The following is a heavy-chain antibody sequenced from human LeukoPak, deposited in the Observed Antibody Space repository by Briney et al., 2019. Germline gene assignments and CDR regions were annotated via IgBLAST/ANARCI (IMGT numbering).Heavy chain of an antibody. CDR2: INHSGNT. J-gene: IGHJ6*03. V-gene: IGHV4-34*01. D-gene: IGHD3-10*01. CDR3: ATTRGVITLDGYHYYIDV. Sequence: PSETLSLTCAVYGGSFSDFYCTWIRQPPGKGLEWIGEINHSGNTNYHPSLKSRVTILLDTCKKQFSLKVRSVNAADTAVYYCATTRGVITLDGYHYYIDVWGKGTTVTVSS. CDR1: GGSFSDFY.